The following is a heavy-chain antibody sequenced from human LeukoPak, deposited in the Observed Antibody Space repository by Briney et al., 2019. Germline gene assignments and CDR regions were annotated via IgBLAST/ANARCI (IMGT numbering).Heavy chain of an antibody. CDR3: AREGSSGLDFDY. Sequence: GSLRLSCAASGFTFSSYWMHWVRQAPGKGLVWVSRINNDGSSTTYADSVKGRFTISRDNAKNTMYLQMNSLRADDTAVYFCAREGSSGLDFDYWGQGTLVTVSS. CDR2: INNDGSST. CDR1: GFTFSSYW. D-gene: IGHD3-22*01. J-gene: IGHJ4*02. V-gene: IGHV3-74*01.